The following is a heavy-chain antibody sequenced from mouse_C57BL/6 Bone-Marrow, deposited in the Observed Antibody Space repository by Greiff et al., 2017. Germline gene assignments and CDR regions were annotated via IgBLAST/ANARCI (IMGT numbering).Heavy chain of an antibody. D-gene: IGHD1-1*01. CDR2: ISSGGSYT. J-gene: IGHJ2*01. CDR1: GFTFSSYG. CDR3: ARFSLITTVVADY. V-gene: IGHV5-6*01. Sequence: EVKLVESGGDLVKPGGSLKLSCAASGFTFSSYGMSWVRQTPDKRLEWVATISSGGSYTYYPDSVKGRFTISRDNAKNTLYLQMSSLKSEDTAMYYCARFSLITTVVADYWGQGTTLTVSS.